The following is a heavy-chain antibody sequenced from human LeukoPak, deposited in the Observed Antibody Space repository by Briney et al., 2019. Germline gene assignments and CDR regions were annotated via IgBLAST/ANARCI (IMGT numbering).Heavy chain of an antibody. CDR2: ISGSGGST. D-gene: IGHD1-26*01. Sequence: QAGGSLRLSCAASGFTFSNYAMSWVRQAPGRGLECVSDISGSGGSTYYADSVKGRFTISRDNSKNTLYLQMNSLRVEDTAIYYCTKDQYGGSYPFDYWGQGTLVTVSS. V-gene: IGHV3-23*01. J-gene: IGHJ4*02. CDR3: TKDQYGGSYPFDY. CDR1: GFTFSNYA.